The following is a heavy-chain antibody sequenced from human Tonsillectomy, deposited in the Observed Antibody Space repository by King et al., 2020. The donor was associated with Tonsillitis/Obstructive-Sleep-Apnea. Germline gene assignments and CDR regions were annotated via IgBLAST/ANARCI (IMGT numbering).Heavy chain of an antibody. V-gene: IGHV3-23*04. CDR2: ISCSGVST. CDR1: GFTFSSYA. J-gene: IGHJ4*02. D-gene: IGHD3-3*01. Sequence: VQLVESGGGLVQPGGSLRLSCAASGFTFSSYAMSWVRQAPGKGLEGVSSISCSGVSTYYADSVKGRFTISRDNSKNTLYLQMNSLRAEDTALYYCAKDPEGVLRFLEWLMNYFDYWGQGTLVTVSS. CDR3: AKDPEGVLRFLEWLMNYFDY.